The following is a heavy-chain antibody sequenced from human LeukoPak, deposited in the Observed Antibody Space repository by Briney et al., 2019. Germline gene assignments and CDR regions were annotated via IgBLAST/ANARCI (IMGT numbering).Heavy chain of an antibody. Sequence: MPSETLSLTCAVYGGSFSGYYWSWIRQPPGKGLEWIGEINHSGSTNYSPSLKSRVTISVDTSKNQFSLKLSSVTAADTAVYYCARARVRMVAGGLDYWGQGTLVTVSS. V-gene: IGHV4-34*01. CDR2: INHSGST. J-gene: IGHJ4*02. CDR3: ARARVRMVAGGLDY. CDR1: GGSFSGYY. D-gene: IGHD6-19*01.